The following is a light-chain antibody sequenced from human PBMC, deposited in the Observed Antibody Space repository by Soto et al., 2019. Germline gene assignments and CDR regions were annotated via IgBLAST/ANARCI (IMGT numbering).Light chain of an antibody. CDR3: QTWVTGVGV. CDR1: SGHSKYA. Sequence: QLVLTQSPSASASLGASVKLTCTLSSGHSKYAVAWHQPQPGKGPRYLMKINSDGSLHKGDGIPDRFSGSTSETERHLTISSLQSEDEGDYYCQTWVTGVGVFGGGTKVTVL. J-gene: IGLJ3*02. CDR2: INSDGSL. V-gene: IGLV4-69*01.